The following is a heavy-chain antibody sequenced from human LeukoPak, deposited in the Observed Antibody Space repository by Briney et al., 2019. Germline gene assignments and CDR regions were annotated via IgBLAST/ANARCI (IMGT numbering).Heavy chain of an antibody. D-gene: IGHD3-10*01. Sequence: ASVKVSCKVSGYTLTELSMHWVRQAPGKGLEWMGGFDPEDGETIYAQKFQGRVTMTEDTSIDTAYMELSRLRSDDTAVYYCARDSGERGSGSYLIAYWGQGTLVTVSS. J-gene: IGHJ4*02. CDR1: GYTLTELS. CDR3: ARDSGERGSGSYLIAY. V-gene: IGHV1-24*01. CDR2: FDPEDGET.